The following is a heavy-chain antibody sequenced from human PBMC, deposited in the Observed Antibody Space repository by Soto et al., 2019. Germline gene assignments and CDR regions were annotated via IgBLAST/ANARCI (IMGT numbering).Heavy chain of an antibody. J-gene: IGHJ6*02. D-gene: IGHD2-2*01. CDR2: ISGSGGST. V-gene: IGHV3-23*01. CDR3: AKVGDCSSTSCYGVLGPNPAYYYYGMDV. Sequence: EVQLLESGGGLVQPGGSLRLSCAASGFTFSSYAMSWVRQAPGKGLEWVSAISGSGGSTYYADSVKGRFNISRDNSKNTVYLQMNSLRAEDTAVYYCAKVGDCSSTSCYGVLGPNPAYYYYGMDVWFQETTITVSS. CDR1: GFTFSSYA.